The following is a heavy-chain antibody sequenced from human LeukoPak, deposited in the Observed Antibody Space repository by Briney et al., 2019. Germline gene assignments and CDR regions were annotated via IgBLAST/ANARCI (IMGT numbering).Heavy chain of an antibody. CDR2: IIPILGIA. J-gene: IGHJ6*02. D-gene: IGHD6-13*01. V-gene: IGHV1-69*04. CDR1: GGTFSSYA. CDR3: ARTRRYSSNYYYYYGMDV. Sequence: ASVKVSCKASGGTFSSYAISWVRQAPGQGLEWMGRIIPILGIANYAQKFQGRVTMTRNTSISTAYMELSSLRSEDTAVYYCARTRRYSSNYYYYYGMDVWGQGTTVTVSS.